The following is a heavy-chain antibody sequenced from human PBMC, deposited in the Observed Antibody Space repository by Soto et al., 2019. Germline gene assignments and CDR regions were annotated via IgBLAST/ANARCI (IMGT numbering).Heavy chain of an antibody. Sequence: GEYLKTYCKGFGYKLSRYWIAWVRQMPGKGLEWMGSIYPSDSDTRFSPSFQGQVTMSADKSISTAYLQWSSLKASDTAMYYCARGPPYSGSSLVPGDYFYVMDAWGQGTTVTV. CDR2: IYPSDSDT. V-gene: IGHV5-51*01. J-gene: IGHJ6*02. CDR3: ARGPPYSGSSLVPGDYFYVMDA. CDR1: GYKLSRYW. D-gene: IGHD3-10*01.